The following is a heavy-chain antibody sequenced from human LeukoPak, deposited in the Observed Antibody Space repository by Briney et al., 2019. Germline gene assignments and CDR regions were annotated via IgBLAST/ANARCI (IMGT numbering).Heavy chain of an antibody. CDR3: ARKSFHTSSYDY. CDR1: GYSMSSGYY. CDR2: IYHSGST. Sequence: PSVTLSLTCTVSGYSMSSGYYWGWIRQPRGKGLEWIGSIYHSGSTNYNPSLKSRVTISLDTSKNQFSLNLSSVTAADTTVYYCARKSFHTSSYDYWGQGTLVTVSS. D-gene: IGHD2-2*01. J-gene: IGHJ4*02. V-gene: IGHV4-38-2*02.